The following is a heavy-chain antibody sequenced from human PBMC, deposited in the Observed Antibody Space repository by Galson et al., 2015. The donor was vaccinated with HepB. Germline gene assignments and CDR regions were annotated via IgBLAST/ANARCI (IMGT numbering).Heavy chain of an antibody. CDR3: VVAVPYLDYGDYWYFDL. V-gene: IGHV4-39*07. Sequence: TLSLTCTVSGGSISSSSYYWGWIRQPPGKGLEWIGSIYYSGSTYYNPSLKSRVTISVDTSKNQFSLKLSSVTAADTAVYYCVVAVPYLDYGDYWYFDLWGRGTLVTVSS. J-gene: IGHJ2*01. D-gene: IGHD4-17*01. CDR1: GGSISSSSYY. CDR2: IYYSGST.